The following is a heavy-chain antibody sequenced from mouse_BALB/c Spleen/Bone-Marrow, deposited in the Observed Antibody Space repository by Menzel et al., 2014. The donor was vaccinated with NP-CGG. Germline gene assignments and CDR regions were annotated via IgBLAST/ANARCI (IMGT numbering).Heavy chain of an antibody. V-gene: IGHV1S81*02. CDR2: INPSNGGT. Sequence: QFQLQQSGAELVKPGASVKLSCKASGYTFTSYYMYWVKQRPGQGLEWIGEINPSNGGTNFNEKFKSKATLTVDKSSSTAYMQLSSLTSEDSAVYYCTRTYYGNYFDVWGAGTTVTVSS. CDR1: GYTFTSYY. CDR3: TRTYYGNYFDV. D-gene: IGHD2-10*01. J-gene: IGHJ1*01.